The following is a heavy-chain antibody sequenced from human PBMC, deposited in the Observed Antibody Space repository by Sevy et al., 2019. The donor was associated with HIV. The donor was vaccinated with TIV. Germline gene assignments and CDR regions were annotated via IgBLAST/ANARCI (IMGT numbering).Heavy chain of an antibody. CDR1: GFTVSNYW. V-gene: IGHV3-7*03. D-gene: IGHD5-18*01. J-gene: IGHJ4*01. CDR2: IKEDGKET. Sequence: GGYLRLSCVASGFTVSNYWMNWVRQAPGMGLEWVAKIKEDGKETYYVDSVKGRFTISRDNAKNSLYLQMTSLRAEDTAVYYCARDKNPAMVTPFDFWGHGTLVTVSS. CDR3: ARDKNPAMVTPFDF.